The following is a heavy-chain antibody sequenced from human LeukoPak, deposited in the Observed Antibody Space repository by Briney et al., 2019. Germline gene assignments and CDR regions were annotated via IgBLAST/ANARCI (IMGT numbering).Heavy chain of an antibody. J-gene: IGHJ4*02. V-gene: IGHV1-3*01. Sequence: GASVKVSCKASGYTFTSYTMHWVRQAPGQRLEWMGWINVGNGNTKYSQNLQGRVTITRDASASTAYMELGSLRSEDTAVYYCARDRGYYYDSSGYYPMGYWGQGTLVTVSS. CDR3: ARDRGYYYDSSGYYPMGY. CDR2: INVGNGNT. D-gene: IGHD3-22*01. CDR1: GYTFTSYT.